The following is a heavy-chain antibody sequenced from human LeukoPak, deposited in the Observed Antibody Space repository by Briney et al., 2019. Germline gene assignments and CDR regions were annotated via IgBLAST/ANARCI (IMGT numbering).Heavy chain of an antibody. V-gene: IGHV4-59*12. D-gene: IGHD2-2*01. CDR2: IYYSGST. Sequence: SETLSLTCTVSGGSISSYYWSWIRQPPGKGLEWIGYIYYSGSTNYNPSLKSRVTISVDTSKNQFSLKLSSVTAADTAVYYCACHIVVVPAAPPNNNWFDPWGQGTLVTVSS. CDR1: GGSISSYY. CDR3: ACHIVVVPAAPPNNNWFDP. J-gene: IGHJ5*02.